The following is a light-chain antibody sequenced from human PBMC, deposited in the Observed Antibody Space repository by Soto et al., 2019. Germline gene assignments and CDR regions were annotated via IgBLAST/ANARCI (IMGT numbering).Light chain of an antibody. Sequence: EIVITQSPATLSVSPGERDTLSCRASQSVDSNLAWYQQKPGQAPRLLIYGASTRATGTPARFSGSGSGTDFTLTISRLEPEDFAVYYCHQYGSSPSTFGQGTKV. J-gene: IGKJ1*01. CDR2: GAS. CDR1: QSVDSN. CDR3: HQYGSSPST. V-gene: IGKV3-20*01.